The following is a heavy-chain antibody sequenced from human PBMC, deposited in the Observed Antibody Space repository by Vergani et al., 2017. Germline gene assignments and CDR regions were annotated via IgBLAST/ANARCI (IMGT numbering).Heavy chain of an antibody. V-gene: IGHV3-49*04. D-gene: IGHD5-18*01. CDR1: GFSFGDYA. CDR2: IRNKAYGGTT. Sequence: EVQLVESGGGLVPPGRSLRLSCAASGFSFGDYAMTWVRQAPGKGLEWVAFIRNKAYGGTTEYAASVKGRFTISRDDSKRRAYLQLSGLKTEDTAVYFCSRGRRYSFGYSDYWGQGTLVTVSS. CDR3: SRGRRYSFGYSDY. J-gene: IGHJ4*02.